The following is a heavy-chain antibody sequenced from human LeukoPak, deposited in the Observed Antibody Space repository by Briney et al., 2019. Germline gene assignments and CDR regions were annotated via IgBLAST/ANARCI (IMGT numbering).Heavy chain of an antibody. V-gene: IGHV4-39*07. Sequence: SETLSLTCTVSGGSIISTNYYWGWIRQPPGMGLEWIGNIYHSGTTYYNPSLKSRVTMSVDTSKNQFSLKLSSVTAADTAVYYCARDAVTTSPLVYWGQGTLVTVSS. J-gene: IGHJ4*02. CDR1: GGSIISTNYY. D-gene: IGHD4-17*01. CDR2: IYHSGTT. CDR3: ARDAVTTSPLVY.